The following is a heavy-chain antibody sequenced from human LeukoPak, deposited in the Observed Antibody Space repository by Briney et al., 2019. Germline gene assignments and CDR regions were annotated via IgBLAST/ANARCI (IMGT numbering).Heavy chain of an antibody. CDR1: GGSISNSY. J-gene: IGHJ5*02. CDR3: ARDRWQNWFDP. D-gene: IGHD3-16*02. CDR2: IYYSGST. V-gene: IGHV4-59*01. Sequence: SETLSLTCTFSGGSISNSYWSWIRQPPGKGLEWIGYIYYSGSTNYNPSLKSRVTISVDTSKNQFSLKLGSMTAADTAVYYCARDRWQNWFDPWGQGTLVTVSS.